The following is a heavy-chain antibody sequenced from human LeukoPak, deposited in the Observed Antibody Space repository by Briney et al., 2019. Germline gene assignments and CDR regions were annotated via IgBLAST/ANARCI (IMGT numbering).Heavy chain of an antibody. CDR1: GDSISSTNYY. Sequence: SETLSLTCTVSGDSISSTNYYWGWIRQPPGKGLEWIGSIYYSGSTYYNPSLESRVTVSVDTSKNQFSLKLSSVTAADTAVYYCATSGWYLLPGVYWGQGTLVTVSS. D-gene: IGHD6-19*01. CDR2: IYYSGST. J-gene: IGHJ4*02. V-gene: IGHV4-39*01. CDR3: ATSGWYLLPGVY.